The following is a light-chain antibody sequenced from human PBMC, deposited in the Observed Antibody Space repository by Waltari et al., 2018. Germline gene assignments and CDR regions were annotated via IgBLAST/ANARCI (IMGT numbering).Light chain of an antibody. V-gene: IGLV2-14*03. CDR1: GRGVGGCNS. Sequence: QSALTQPASVSGSPGQSITISCTGPGRGVGGCNSVSWYHQTPGRAPKLIIYDFPQRPSGVSDRFSGSKSGFTASLTISGLQAEDEADYYCSSYGSSSPRVFGTGTKVTV. CDR2: DFP. J-gene: IGLJ1*01. CDR3: SSYGSSSPRV.